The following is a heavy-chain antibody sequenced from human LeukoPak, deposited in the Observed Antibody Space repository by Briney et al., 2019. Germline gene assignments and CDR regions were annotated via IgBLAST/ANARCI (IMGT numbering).Heavy chain of an antibody. Sequence: ASVKVSCKASGYTFTSYGISWVRQAPGQGLEWMGWVSAYNGNTNYAQKLQGRVTMTTDTSTSTAYMELRSLRSDDTAVYYCARDSITMIVVGLRYYYYGMDVWGQGTTVTVSS. J-gene: IGHJ6*02. CDR1: GYTFTSYG. CDR2: VSAYNGNT. CDR3: ARDSITMIVVGLRYYYYGMDV. V-gene: IGHV1-18*01. D-gene: IGHD3-22*01.